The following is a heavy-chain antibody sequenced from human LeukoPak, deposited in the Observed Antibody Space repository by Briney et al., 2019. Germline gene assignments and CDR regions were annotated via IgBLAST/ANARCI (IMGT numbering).Heavy chain of an antibody. CDR1: GFTFSSYW. Sequence: GGSLRLSCAASGFTFSSYWMNWVRQAPGKGLEWVANIKQDGSEKNYVDSAKGQFTISRDNAKNSLYLQMNSLRVEDTAVYYCARDLGFCSSTSCFPRYWGQGTLVTVSS. CDR3: ARDLGFCSSTSCFPRY. D-gene: IGHD2-2*01. J-gene: IGHJ4*02. CDR2: IKQDGSEK. V-gene: IGHV3-7*03.